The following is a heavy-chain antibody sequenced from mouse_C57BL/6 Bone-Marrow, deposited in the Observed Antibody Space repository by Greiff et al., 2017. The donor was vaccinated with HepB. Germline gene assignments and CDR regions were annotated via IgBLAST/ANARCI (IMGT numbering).Heavy chain of an antibody. CDR1: GYTFTSYW. Sequence: VQLQQPGAELVKPGASVKLSCKASGYTFTSYWMHWVKQRPGQGLEWIGMIHPNSGSTNYNEKFKSKATLTVDKSSSTAYMQLSSLTSEDSAVYYCARSGRNGPYYFDYWGQGTTLTVSS. J-gene: IGHJ2*01. V-gene: IGHV1-64*01. CDR2: IHPNSGST. D-gene: IGHD1-1*02. CDR3: ARSGRNGPYYFDY.